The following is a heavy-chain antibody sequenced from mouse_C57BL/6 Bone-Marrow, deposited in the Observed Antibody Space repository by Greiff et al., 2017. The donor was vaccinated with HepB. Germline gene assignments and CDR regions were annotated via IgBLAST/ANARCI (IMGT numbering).Heavy chain of an antibody. D-gene: IGHD2-3*01. V-gene: IGHV8-12*01. J-gene: IGHJ1*03. CDR1: GFSLSTSGMG. Sequence: QVTLKESGPGILQSSQTLSLTCSFSGFSLSTSGMGVSWIRQPSGKGLEWLAHIYWDDDKRYNPSLKSRLTISKDTSRNQVFLKITSVDTADTATYYCARRREVDGYPFYWYFDVWGTGTTVTVSS. CDR2: IYWDDDK. CDR3: ARRREVDGYPFYWYFDV.